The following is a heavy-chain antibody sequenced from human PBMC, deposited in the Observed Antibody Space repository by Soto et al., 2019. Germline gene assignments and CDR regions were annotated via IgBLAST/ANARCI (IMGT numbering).Heavy chain of an antibody. D-gene: IGHD3-22*01. J-gene: IGHJ6*02. V-gene: IGHV3-66*01. CDR2: IYSGGST. CDR3: ARDPRLLPLKYYYYGMDV. CDR1: GFTVSSNY. Sequence: EVQLVESGGGLVQPGGSLRLSCAASGFTVSSNYMSWVRQAPGKGLEWVSVIYSGGSTYYADSVKGRFTISRDNSKNTLYLQMNSLRAEDTAVYYCARDPRLLPLKYYYYGMDVWGQGTTVTVSS.